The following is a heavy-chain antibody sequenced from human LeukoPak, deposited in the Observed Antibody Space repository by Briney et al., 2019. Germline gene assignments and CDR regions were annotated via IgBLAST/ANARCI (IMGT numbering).Heavy chain of an antibody. CDR3: AKGGYTYGYGGYFDL. CDR2: ISYDGSNE. J-gene: IGHJ2*01. Sequence: GGSLRLSCAASAFTFSNYGMHWVRQAPGKGLECVAGISYDGSNEYYADSVKGRFTISRDNSKNTLDLQMSGLRSEDSAVYYCAKGGYTYGYGGYFDLWGRGTLVIASS. CDR1: AFTFSNYG. D-gene: IGHD5-18*01. V-gene: IGHV3-30*18.